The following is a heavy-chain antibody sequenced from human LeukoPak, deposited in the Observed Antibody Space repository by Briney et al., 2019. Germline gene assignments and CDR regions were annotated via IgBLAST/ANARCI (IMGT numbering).Heavy chain of an antibody. D-gene: IGHD6-19*01. Sequence: GGSLRLSCAASGFTVSSNYMSWVRQAPGKGLVWVSRIDTDGSSTDYADSVKGRFTISRDNAKNTLYLQINSLRAEDTAVYYCATAPGRWLVLDNWGQGTLVTVSS. CDR1: GFTVSSNY. V-gene: IGHV3-74*01. J-gene: IGHJ4*02. CDR3: ATAPGRWLVLDN. CDR2: IDTDGSST.